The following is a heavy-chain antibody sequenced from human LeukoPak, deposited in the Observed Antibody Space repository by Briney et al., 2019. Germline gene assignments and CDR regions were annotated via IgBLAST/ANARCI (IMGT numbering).Heavy chain of an antibody. CDR3: AKSISAAPFDY. V-gene: IGHV3-53*01. CDR2: IYSGGST. CDR1: GFTVNNNF. D-gene: IGHD6-13*01. Sequence: GGSLRLSCAAYGFTVNNNFMSWVRQAPGKGLEWVSVIYSGGSTYYADSVKGRFTISRDNSKNTLYLQMNSLRAEDTAVYYCAKSISAAPFDYWGQGTLVTVSS. J-gene: IGHJ4*02.